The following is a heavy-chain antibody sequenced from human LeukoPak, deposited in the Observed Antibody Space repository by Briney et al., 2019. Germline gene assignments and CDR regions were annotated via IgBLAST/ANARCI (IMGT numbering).Heavy chain of an antibody. J-gene: IGHJ4*02. Sequence: GSLRLSCAASGFTFSSYAMSWIRQPPGKGLEWIGYIYYSGSTNYNPSLKSRATISVDTSKNQFSLKPSSVTAADTAVYYCATGTLGNQVYWGQGTLVTVSS. CDR2: IYYSGST. V-gene: IGHV4-59*01. CDR3: ATGTLGNQVY. D-gene: IGHD7-27*01. CDR1: GFTFSSYA.